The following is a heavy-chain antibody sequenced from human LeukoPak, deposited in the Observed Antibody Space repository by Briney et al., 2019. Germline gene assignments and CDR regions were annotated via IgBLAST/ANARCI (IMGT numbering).Heavy chain of an antibody. CDR3: ARAYDSSGYSDAFDI. V-gene: IGHV1-18*01. Sequence: ASVKVSCKASGGTFSSYAISWVRQAPGQGLEWMGWISAYNGNTNYAQKLQGRVTMTTDTSTSTAYMELSSLRSEDTAVYYCARAYDSSGYSDAFDIWGQGTMVTVSS. CDR2: ISAYNGNT. CDR1: GGTFSSYA. J-gene: IGHJ3*02. D-gene: IGHD3-22*01.